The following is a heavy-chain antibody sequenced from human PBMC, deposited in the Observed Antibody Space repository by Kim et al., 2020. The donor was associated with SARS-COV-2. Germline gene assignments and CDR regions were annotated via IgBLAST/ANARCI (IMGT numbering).Heavy chain of an antibody. CDR2: ISSSGSTI. CDR3: AGGYCSGGSCYLDFQH. Sequence: GGSLRLSCAASGFTFSDYYMSWIRQAPGKGLEWVSYISSSGSTIYYADSVKGRFTISRDNAKNSLYLQMNSLRAEDTAVYYCAGGYCSGGSCYLDFQHWGQGTLVTVSS. V-gene: IGHV3-11*01. CDR1: GFTFSDYY. J-gene: IGHJ1*01. D-gene: IGHD2-15*01.